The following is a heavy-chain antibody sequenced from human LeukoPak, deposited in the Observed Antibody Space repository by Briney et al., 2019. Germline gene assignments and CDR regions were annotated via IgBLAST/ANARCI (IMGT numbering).Heavy chain of an antibody. V-gene: IGHV3-23*01. Sequence: GGSLRLSCAASGFTFSSYAMSWVRQAPGKGLEWVSAISGSGGSTYYADSVKGRFTISRDNSKNTLYLQMNSLRAEDTAVYYCARVGKQYQLPTDYWGQGTLVTVSS. CDR1: GFTFSSYA. CDR2: ISGSGGST. J-gene: IGHJ4*02. D-gene: IGHD2-2*01. CDR3: ARVGKQYQLPTDY.